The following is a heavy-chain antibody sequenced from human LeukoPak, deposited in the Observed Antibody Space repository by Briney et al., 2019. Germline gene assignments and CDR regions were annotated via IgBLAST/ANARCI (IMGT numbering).Heavy chain of an antibody. CDR1: GFTFRSFA. V-gene: IGHV3-23*01. D-gene: IGHD2-2*01. CDR3: ARDGSWGDYQFYFYMDV. CDR2: ISASGHYI. Sequence: GGSLRLSCDASGFTFRSFAMSWVRQAPGKGLEWLSGISASGHYIYQADSVKGRFTISRDNSKDTLYIEINSLRVEDTAVYYCARDGSWGDYQFYFYMDVWGKGTTVTVSS. J-gene: IGHJ6*03.